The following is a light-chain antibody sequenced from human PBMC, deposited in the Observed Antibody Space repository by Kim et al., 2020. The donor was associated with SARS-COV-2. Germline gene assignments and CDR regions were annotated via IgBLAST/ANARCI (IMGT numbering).Light chain of an antibody. CDR2: GKN. CDR3: DSWDSSGNHNVV. CDR1: SLKTYY. Sequence: ELTQDPAVSVALGQTVRITCQGDSLKTYYATWYQQKPGQAPVRVIFGKNNRPSGIPHRFSGSNSGNTASLTITGAQAEDEADYYCDSWDSSGNHNVVFGGGTQLPS. V-gene: IGLV3-19*02. J-gene: IGLJ2*01.